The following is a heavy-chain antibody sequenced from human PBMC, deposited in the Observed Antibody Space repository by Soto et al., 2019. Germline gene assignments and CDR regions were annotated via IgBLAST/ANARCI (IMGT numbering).Heavy chain of an antibody. CDR2: IKSNIDGGTT. J-gene: IGHJ4*02. CDR3: TADITGGNSDYFDF. V-gene: IGHV3-15*01. D-gene: IGHD2-21*02. Sequence: EVQVVESGGGLVKPGDSLRLSCAASGFTFSNAWMSWVRQAPGKGLEWVGRIKSNIDGGTTDHAAPVRGRFTISRDDSKNTVSLQMNSLKTEDTAVYYCTADITGGNSDYFDFWGQGTLVTVSS. CDR1: GFTFSNAW.